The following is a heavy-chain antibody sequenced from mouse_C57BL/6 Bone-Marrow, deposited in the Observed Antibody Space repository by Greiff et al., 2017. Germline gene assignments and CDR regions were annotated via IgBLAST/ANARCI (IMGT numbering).Heavy chain of an antibody. CDR2: ISGGGGNT. CDR3: ARGYYGSSFYYAMDY. V-gene: IGHV5-9*01. D-gene: IGHD1-1*01. CDR1: GFTFSSYT. J-gene: IGHJ4*01. Sequence: EVKVEESGGGLVKPGGSLKLSCAASGFTFSSYTMSWVRQTPEKRLEWVATISGGGGNTYYPDSVKGRFTISRDNAKNTLYLQMSSLRSEDTALYYCARGYYGSSFYYAMDYWGQGTSVTVSS.